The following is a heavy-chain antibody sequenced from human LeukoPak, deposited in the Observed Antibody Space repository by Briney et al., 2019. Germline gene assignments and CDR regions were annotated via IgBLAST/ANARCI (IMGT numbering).Heavy chain of an antibody. D-gene: IGHD1-26*01. CDR2: ISYDGSNK. CDR1: GFTFSSYA. CDR3: AKAYSGSFFDY. J-gene: IGHJ4*02. Sequence: GGSLRLSCAASGFTFSSYAMHWVRQAPGKGLEWVAVISYDGSNKYYADSVKGRFTISRDNSKNTLYLQMNSLRAEDTAVYYCAKAYSGSFFDYWGQGTLVTVSS. V-gene: IGHV3-30-3*01.